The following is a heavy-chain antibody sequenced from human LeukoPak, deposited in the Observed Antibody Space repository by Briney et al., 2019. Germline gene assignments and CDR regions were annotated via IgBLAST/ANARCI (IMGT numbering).Heavy chain of an antibody. CDR1: GFTFTSSA. Sequence: SVKVSCKASGFTFTSSAMQWVRQARGQRLECIGWIVVGSGNTNYAQKFQERVTITRDMSTSTAYMELSSLRSEDTAVYYCAATGANYGDYYMDVWGKGTTVTVSS. V-gene: IGHV1-58*02. J-gene: IGHJ6*03. D-gene: IGHD4-17*01. CDR3: AATGANYGDYYMDV. CDR2: IVVGSGNT.